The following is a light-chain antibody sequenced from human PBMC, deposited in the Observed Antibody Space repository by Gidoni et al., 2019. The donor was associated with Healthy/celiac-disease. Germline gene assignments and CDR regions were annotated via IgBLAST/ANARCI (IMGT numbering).Light chain of an antibody. V-gene: IGKV1-39*01. CDR3: QHSYSTPPT. Sequence: DIQMTQSPSSLSASVGDRVTITCRASQSISSYLNWYQQKPGKAPKLLIYAASSLQSGVPSRFSGSGSGTDFTLTISSLQPEDFATYYCQHSYSTPPTFGQGTKVEIK. J-gene: IGKJ1*01. CDR1: QSISSY. CDR2: AAS.